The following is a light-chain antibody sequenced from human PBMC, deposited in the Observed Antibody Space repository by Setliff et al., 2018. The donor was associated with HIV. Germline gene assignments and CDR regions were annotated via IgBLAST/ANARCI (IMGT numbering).Light chain of an antibody. Sequence: DIQMTQSPSNLSASVGDRVTITCRATKSIERYLAWYQQKPGKAPNLLIYQASSLEVGVPSRFSGCASGTQFTLTISSLQPDDSATYYCQQYSSAPYTFGGGTKVDIK. J-gene: IGKJ4*01. V-gene: IGKV1-5*03. CDR3: QQYSSAPYT. CDR2: QAS. CDR1: KSIERY.